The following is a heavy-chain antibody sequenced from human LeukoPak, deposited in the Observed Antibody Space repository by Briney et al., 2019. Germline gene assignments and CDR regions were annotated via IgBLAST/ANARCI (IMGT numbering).Heavy chain of an antibody. CDR3: ARHPLTEYSSSIFSSYFDY. D-gene: IGHD6-6*01. CDR2: TYYRSTWHN. Sequence: SQTLSLTCAISGDSVSSISATWNWIRQSPSRGLEWLGRTYYRSTWHNDYAASVKSQITINPDTSKNQFFLQLNSVTLEDTAVYYCARHPLTEYSSSIFSSYFDYWGQGTLVTVSS. CDR1: GDSVSSISAT. J-gene: IGHJ4*02. V-gene: IGHV6-1*01.